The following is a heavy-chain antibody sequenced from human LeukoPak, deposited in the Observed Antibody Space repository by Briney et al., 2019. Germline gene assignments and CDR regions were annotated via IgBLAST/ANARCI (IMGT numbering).Heavy chain of an antibody. V-gene: IGHV1-3*01. Sequence: GASVKVSCKASGYTFTSYAMHWVRQAPGPRLEWMGWINAGNGNTKYSQKFQGRVTITRDTSASTAYMELSSLRSEDTAVYYCARVFEQQLGTTFDYWGQGTLVTVSS. CDR2: INAGNGNT. D-gene: IGHD6-13*01. CDR3: ARVFEQQLGTTFDY. CDR1: GYTFTSYA. J-gene: IGHJ4*02.